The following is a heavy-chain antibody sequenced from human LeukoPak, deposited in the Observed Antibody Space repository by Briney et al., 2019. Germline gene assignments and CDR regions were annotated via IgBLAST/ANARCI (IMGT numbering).Heavy chain of an antibody. CDR2: IYTSGST. CDR1: GGSISSGSYY. V-gene: IGHV4-61*02. Sequence: SETLSLTCTDSGGSISSGSYYWGWIRQPAGKELEWIARIYTSGSTNYNPSLKSRVTISVDTSKNQFSLKLSSVTAADTAVYYCARDSDYYGSGSRFDYWGQGTLVTVSS. CDR3: ARDSDYYGSGSRFDY. J-gene: IGHJ4*02. D-gene: IGHD3-10*01.